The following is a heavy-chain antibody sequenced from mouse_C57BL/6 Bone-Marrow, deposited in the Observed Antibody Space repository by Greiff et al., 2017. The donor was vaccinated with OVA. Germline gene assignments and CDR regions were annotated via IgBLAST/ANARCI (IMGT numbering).Heavy chain of an antibody. V-gene: IGHV5-2*03. CDR2: INSDGGST. CDR3: ARHPFYGSSYDFDV. CDR1: EYEFPSHD. J-gene: IGHJ1*03. Sequence: EVMLVESGGGLVQPGESLKLSCESTEYEFPSHDMSWVRKTPEKRLELVAAINSDGGSTYYPDTMERRFIISKENTKKTLYLQMSRLRSEDTAVYYCARHPFYGSSYDFDVWGTGTAITVSS. D-gene: IGHD1-1*01.